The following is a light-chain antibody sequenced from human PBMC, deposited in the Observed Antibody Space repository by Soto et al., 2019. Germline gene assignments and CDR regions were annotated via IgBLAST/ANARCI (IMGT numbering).Light chain of an antibody. CDR2: SDN. J-gene: IGLJ2*01. CDR1: SSNIGSFYD. CDR3: QAYDNSLNHVV. V-gene: IGLV1-40*01. Sequence: QSVLTQPPSVSGAPGQRVTIPCTGSSSNIGSFYDVHWYQQLPGTVPKLLIYSDNKRPSGVPDRFSGSKSGTAASLAITGLQAEDEADYYCQAYDNSLNHVVFGGGTKLTVL.